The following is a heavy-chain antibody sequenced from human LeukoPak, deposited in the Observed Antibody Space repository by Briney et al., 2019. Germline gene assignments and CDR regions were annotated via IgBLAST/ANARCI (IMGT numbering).Heavy chain of an antibody. CDR2: IWYDGSNK. CDR1: GFTFSTYG. Sequence: GGSLRLSCEASGFTFSTYGMHWVRQAPGKGLEWVAVIWYDGSNKNYADSVKGRFTISRDNAKNTLYLQMNSLRAEDTAVYYCARGERYSSGWVPPMFDYWGQGTLVTVSS. CDR3: ARGERYSSGWVPPMFDY. D-gene: IGHD6-19*01. V-gene: IGHV3-33*01. J-gene: IGHJ4*02.